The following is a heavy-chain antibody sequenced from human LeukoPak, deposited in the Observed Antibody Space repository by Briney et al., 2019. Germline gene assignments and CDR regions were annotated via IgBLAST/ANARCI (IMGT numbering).Heavy chain of an antibody. CDR3: VRGGAYYYDSSGYYPFDY. V-gene: IGHV4-4*07. D-gene: IGHD3-22*01. CDR2: IYTSGST. CDR1: GGSISSYY. Sequence: PSETLSLTCTVSGGSISSYYWSWIRQPAGKGLEWIGRIYTSGSTNYNPSLKSRVTISVDKSKNQFSLKLSSVTAADTAVYYCVRGGAYYYDSSGYYPFDYWGQGTLVTVSS. J-gene: IGHJ4*02.